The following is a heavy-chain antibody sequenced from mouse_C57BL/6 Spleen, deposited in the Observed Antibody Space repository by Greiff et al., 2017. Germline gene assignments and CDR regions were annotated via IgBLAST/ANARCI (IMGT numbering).Heavy chain of an antibody. CDR1: GYTFTDYY. J-gene: IGHJ2*01. CDR2: IHPYNGGT. V-gene: IGHV1-19*01. D-gene: IGHD4-1*01. CDR3: ARRANWDYFDY. Sequence: EVQLQQSGPVLVKPGASVKMSCKASGYTFTDYYMNWVKQSHGKSLEWIGVIHPYNGGTSYNQKFKGKATLTVDKSSSTAYMELNSLTSEDSAVYYCARRANWDYFDYWGQGTTLTVSS.